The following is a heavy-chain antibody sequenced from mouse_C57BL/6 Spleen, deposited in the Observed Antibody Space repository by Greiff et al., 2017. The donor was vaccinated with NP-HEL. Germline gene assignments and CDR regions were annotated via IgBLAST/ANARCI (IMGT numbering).Heavy chain of an antibody. Sequence: VQLQQSGPELVKPGASVKISCKASGYTFTDYYMNWVKQSHGKSLEWIGDINPNNGGTSYNQKFKGKATLTVDKSSSTAYMELRSLTSEDSAVYDCARSEGLLPQKDYFDYWGQGTTLTVSS. CDR2: INPNNGGT. V-gene: IGHV1-26*01. D-gene: IGHD1-1*01. CDR1: GYTFTDYY. J-gene: IGHJ2*01. CDR3: ARSEGLLPQKDYFDY.